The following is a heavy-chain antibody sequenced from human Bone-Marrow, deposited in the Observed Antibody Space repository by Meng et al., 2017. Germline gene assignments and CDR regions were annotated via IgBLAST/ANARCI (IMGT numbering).Heavy chain of an antibody. Sequence: ASVKVSCKASGYTFTSYAMHWVRQAPGQRLEWMGWSNAGNGNTKYSQEFQGRVTITRDTSTSTVYMELSSLRSEDTAVYYCARDGLDYYGSGSHYRYGMDVWGQGTTVTVSS. CDR2: SNAGNGNT. J-gene: IGHJ6*02. D-gene: IGHD3-10*01. CDR3: ARDGLDYYGSGSHYRYGMDV. V-gene: IGHV1-3*02. CDR1: GYTFTSYA.